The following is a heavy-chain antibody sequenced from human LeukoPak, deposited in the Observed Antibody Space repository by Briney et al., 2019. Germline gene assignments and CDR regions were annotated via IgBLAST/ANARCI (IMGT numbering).Heavy chain of an antibody. D-gene: IGHD3-10*01. J-gene: IGHJ6*02. CDR3: AREGYGSGSYNYYYYGMNV. V-gene: IGHV3-11*01. CDR1: GFTFSDHY. Sequence: NPGGSLRLSCAASGFTFSDHYMSWIRQAPGKGLEWVSYISSSGSTIYYADSVKGRFTISRDNAKNSLYLQMNSLRAEDTAVYYCAREGYGSGSYNYYYYGMNVWGQGTTVTVSS. CDR2: ISSSGSTI.